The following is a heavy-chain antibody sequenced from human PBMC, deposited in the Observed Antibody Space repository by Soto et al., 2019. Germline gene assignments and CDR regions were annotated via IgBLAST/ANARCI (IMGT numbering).Heavy chain of an antibody. D-gene: IGHD2-8*01. Sequence: PGGSLRLSCAASGVTFCSYWMHWVRQAPGKGLVWVSRINSDGSTTTYADSVNGRFTISRDNAKNTLFLQMNSLRAEDTAVYYCGRDRWSPQDWGQGTLVTVSS. CDR1: GVTFCSYW. CDR2: INSDGSTT. J-gene: IGHJ4*02. V-gene: IGHV3-74*01. CDR3: GRDRWSPQD.